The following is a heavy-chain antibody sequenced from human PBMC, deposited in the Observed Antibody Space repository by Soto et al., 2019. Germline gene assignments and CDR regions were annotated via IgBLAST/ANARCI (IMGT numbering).Heavy chain of an antibody. Sequence: GGSLRLSCAASGFIFSGYYMTWIRQAPGKGLEWVSYISGSGSQIYYADSVKGRFTISRDNAKNSLYLQLNRLRVEDTAVYYCARARTDIVMVVGATAAYYGMDXWGQATTVTVS. V-gene: IGHV3-11*01. CDR1: GFIFSGYY. J-gene: IGHJ6*02. CDR3: ARARTDIVMVVGATAAYYGMDX. CDR2: ISGSGSQI. D-gene: IGHD2-15*01.